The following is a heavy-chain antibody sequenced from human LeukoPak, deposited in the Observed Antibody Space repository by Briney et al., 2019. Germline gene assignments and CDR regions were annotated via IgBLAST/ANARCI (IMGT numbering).Heavy chain of an antibody. J-gene: IGHJ4*02. Sequence: VQPGGSLRLSCAASGFAFSVYAMGWLRQPPGKGLEWVSTINANSGTTSYAASVRGRFTISRDNSKNTLYLQMNSLRAEDTAVYYCARGIAEAYYFDYWGQGTLVTVSS. D-gene: IGHD6-13*01. CDR2: INANSGTT. V-gene: IGHV3-23*01. CDR1: GFAFSVYA. CDR3: ARGIAEAYYFDY.